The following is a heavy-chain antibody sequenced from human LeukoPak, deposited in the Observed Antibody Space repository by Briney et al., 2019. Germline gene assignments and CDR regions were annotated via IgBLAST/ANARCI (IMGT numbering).Heavy chain of an antibody. D-gene: IGHD3-22*01. V-gene: IGHV5-51*01. J-gene: IGHJ3*02. CDR3: AIHLYDSKVFDAFDI. Sequence: GESLKISCKGSGYSFTSYWIGWVRQMPGKGLEWMGIIYPGDSDTRYSPSFQGQVTISADKSISTAYLQWSSLKASDTAMYYCAIHLYDSKVFDAFDIWGQGTMVTVSS. CDR1: GYSFTSYW. CDR2: IYPGDSDT.